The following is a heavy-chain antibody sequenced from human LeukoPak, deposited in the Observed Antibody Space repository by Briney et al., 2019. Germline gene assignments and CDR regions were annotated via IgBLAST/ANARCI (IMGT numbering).Heavy chain of an antibody. V-gene: IGHV3-30*02. CDR2: IRYDGSNK. D-gene: IGHD2-2*01. CDR3: AKDSGCSSTSCYPHAFDY. Sequence: GGSLRLSCAASGFTFSSYGMHWVRQAPGKGLEWVSFIRYDGSNKYYADSVKGRFTISRDNSKNTLYLQMNSLRAEDTAVYYCAKDSGCSSTSCYPHAFDYWGQGTLVTVSS. CDR1: GFTFSSYG. J-gene: IGHJ4*02.